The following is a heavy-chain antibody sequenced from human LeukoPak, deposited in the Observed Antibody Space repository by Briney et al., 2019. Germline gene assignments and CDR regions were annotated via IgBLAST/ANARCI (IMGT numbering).Heavy chain of an antibody. CDR1: GDSISNYY. D-gene: IGHD6-13*01. CDR3: VKDVTPFPYSSRAFDI. Sequence: LSLTCTVSGDSISNYYWSWVRQAPGKGLEWVSGVTWNSGGVGYADSVKGRFTISRDNAKNSLYLQMKSLRPEDTALYYCVKDVTPFPYSSRAFDIWGQGTRVTVSS. CDR2: VTWNSGGV. V-gene: IGHV3-9*01. J-gene: IGHJ3*02.